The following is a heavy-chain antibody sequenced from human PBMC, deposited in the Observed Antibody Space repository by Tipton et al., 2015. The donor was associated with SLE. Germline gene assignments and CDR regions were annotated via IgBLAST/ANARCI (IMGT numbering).Heavy chain of an antibody. D-gene: IGHD3-22*01. Sequence: TLSLTCTVSGGSISSYYWSWIRQPPGKGLEWIGYIYYSGSTNYNPSLKSRVTISVDTSKNQFSLKLSSVTAADTAVYYCAGAHDDSSGYRAFDIWGQGTMVTVSS. J-gene: IGHJ3*02. CDR2: IYYSGST. CDR1: GGSISSYY. V-gene: IGHV4-59*01. CDR3: AGAHDDSSGYRAFDI.